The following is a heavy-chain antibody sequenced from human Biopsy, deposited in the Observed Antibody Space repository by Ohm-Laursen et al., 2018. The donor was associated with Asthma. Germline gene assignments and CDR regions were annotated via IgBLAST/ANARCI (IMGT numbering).Heavy chain of an antibody. V-gene: IGHV1-24*01. CDR1: GYSLTDLS. J-gene: IGHJ4*02. CDR2: HDHEEGGT. Sequence: ESSVKVSCKISGYSLTDLSMHWVRQAPGQGLEWMGGHDHEEGGTVNAWRFQGRVTMTEDTSTDTAYMELSSLSSDGTAVYYCASDFPKDYVRYNFQFWGQGTLVTVSS. CDR3: ASDFPKDYVRYNFQF. D-gene: IGHD4-17*01.